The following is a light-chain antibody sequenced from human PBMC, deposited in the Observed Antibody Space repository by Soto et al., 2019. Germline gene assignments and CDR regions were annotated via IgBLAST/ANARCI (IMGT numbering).Light chain of an antibody. J-gene: IGKJ4*01. CDR2: DTS. V-gene: IGKV3-15*01. CDR1: QGFGAT. Sequence: IRQLPAPLSFPPGEGPTSSSRPIQGFGATLAWYQHKPGQTPRLLIYDTSTRATGVPTRFSGSRSGAEFTLTINSLQSEDFAVYYCQPYNNWPLTFGGGTKVEIK. CDR3: QPYNNWPLT.